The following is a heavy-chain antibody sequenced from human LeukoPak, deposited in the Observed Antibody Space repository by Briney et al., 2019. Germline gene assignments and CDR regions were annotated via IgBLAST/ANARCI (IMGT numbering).Heavy chain of an antibody. J-gene: IGHJ5*02. CDR1: GYTFTDYY. V-gene: IGHV1-2*02. Sequence: ASVKVSCKASGYTFTDYYIHWVRQAPGQGLEWMGWINPNNGGPNYAQKFQGRVTMTSDTSISTTYMELSRLRSDDSAVYYCAREGGYSGYDSWGQGTLVTVSS. D-gene: IGHD5-12*01. CDR2: INPNNGGP. CDR3: AREGGYSGYDS.